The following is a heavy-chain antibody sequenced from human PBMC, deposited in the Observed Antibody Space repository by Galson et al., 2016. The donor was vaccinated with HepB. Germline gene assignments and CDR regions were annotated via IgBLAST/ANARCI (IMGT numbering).Heavy chain of an antibody. D-gene: IGHD6-19*01. Sequence: SLRLSCATSGFTFSSYSMHWVRQAPGKGLEYVSTISGNGGSTYYADSVKGRFTISRDNSKNTLYLQMSSLRPEDTAVYYCVKIGGSGWYDYWGQGTLVTVSS. CDR2: ISGNGGST. V-gene: IGHV3-64D*06. CDR3: VKIGGSGWYDY. CDR1: GFTFSSYS. J-gene: IGHJ4*02.